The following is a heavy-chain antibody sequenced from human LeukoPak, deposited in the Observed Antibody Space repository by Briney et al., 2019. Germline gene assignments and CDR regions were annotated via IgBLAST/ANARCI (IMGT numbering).Heavy chain of an antibody. D-gene: IGHD1-26*01. CDR2: INISGST. CDR1: GGSIRNYY. Sequence: SETLSLTCTVSGGSIRNYYWNWLRQSAGKGLELIGRINISGSTNSNLSLNSRRTMSVVTCKNQFSLMFASVTAADTAVYYCAMGAVGFTSHVASDIWGQGTMVTVSS. CDR3: AMGAVGFTSHVASDI. J-gene: IGHJ3*02. V-gene: IGHV4-4*07.